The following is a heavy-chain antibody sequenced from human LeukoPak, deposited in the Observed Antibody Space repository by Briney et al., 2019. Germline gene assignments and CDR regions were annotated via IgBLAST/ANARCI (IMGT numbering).Heavy chain of an antibody. CDR1: GFTFSRFA. J-gene: IGHJ4*02. D-gene: IGHD1-26*01. Sequence: GGSLRLSCAASGFTFSRFAMSWVRQAPGKGLEWVSAISGSGGHTYYADSVKGRFTISRDNSKNTLYLQMNSLRAEDTALYYCAKRSDSRSYSAIDCWGQGTLVTVSS. CDR3: AKRSDSRSYSAIDC. V-gene: IGHV3-23*01. CDR2: ISGSGGHT.